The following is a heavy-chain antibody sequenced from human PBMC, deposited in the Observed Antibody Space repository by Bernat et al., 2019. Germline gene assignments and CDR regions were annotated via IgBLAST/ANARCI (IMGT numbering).Heavy chain of an antibody. CDR2: ISSSSSYI. V-gene: IGHV3-21*05. CDR3: ARGVTMVQGAVDP. CDR1: GFTFSSYS. Sequence: EVQLVESGGGLVKPGGSLRLSCAASGFTFSSYSMNWVRQAPGKGLEWVSYISSSSSYIYYADSVKGRFTISRDNAKNSLYLQMNSLRAEDTAVYYCARGVTMVQGAVDPWGQGTLVTVSS. D-gene: IGHD3-10*01. J-gene: IGHJ5*02.